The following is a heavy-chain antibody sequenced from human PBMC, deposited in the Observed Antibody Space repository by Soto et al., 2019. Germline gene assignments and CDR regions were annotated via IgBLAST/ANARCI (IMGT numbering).Heavy chain of an antibody. V-gene: IGHV1-3*01. J-gene: IGHJ4*02. D-gene: IGHD2-15*01. CDR1: GYTFTSYA. Sequence: ASVKVSCKASGYTFTSYAMHWVRQAPGQRLEWMGWINAGNGNTKYSQKFQGRVTITRDTSASTAYMELSSLRSEDTAVYYCARDRYCSGGSCPGIDYWGQGTLVTVS. CDR2: INAGNGNT. CDR3: ARDRYCSGGSCPGIDY.